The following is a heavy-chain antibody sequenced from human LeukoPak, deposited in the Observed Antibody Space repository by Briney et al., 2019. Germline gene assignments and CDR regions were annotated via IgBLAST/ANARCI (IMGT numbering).Heavy chain of an antibody. CDR1: ASTFSTYA. D-gene: IGHD1-26*01. CDR2: ISTGNGNT. V-gene: IGHV1-3*04. Sequence: GASVKVSCKASASTFSTYAIHWVRQAPGQGLEWMGWISTGNGNTRYSKAFQDRVTITRDTSASTVYMELRSLRSDDTAVYYCARERRSYSGLDYWGQGTLVTVSS. CDR3: ARERRSYSGLDY. J-gene: IGHJ4*02.